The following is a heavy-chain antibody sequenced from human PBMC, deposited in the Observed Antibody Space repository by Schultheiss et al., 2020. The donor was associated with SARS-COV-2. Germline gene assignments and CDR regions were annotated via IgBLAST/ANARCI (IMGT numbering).Heavy chain of an antibody. D-gene: IGHD3-9*01. Sequence: GGSLRLSCAASGFTFSSYAMSWVRQAPGKGLEWVSLISGDGGSTYYADSVKGRFTISRDNSKNSLYLQMNSLRTEDTALYYCAKDTAYYDILTGYYRAYYYGMDVWGQGTTVTVSS. J-gene: IGHJ6*02. CDR3: AKDTAYYDILTGYYRAYYYGMDV. V-gene: IGHV3-43*02. CDR2: ISGDGGST. CDR1: GFTFSSYA.